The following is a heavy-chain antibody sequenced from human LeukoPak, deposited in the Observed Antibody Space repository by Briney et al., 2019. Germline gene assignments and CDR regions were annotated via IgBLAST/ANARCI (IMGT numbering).Heavy chain of an antibody. D-gene: IGHD1-1*01. Sequence: LGGSLRLSCAVSGFSFSNYAMSWVRQFPGKGLEWVSGISGTGGNTYYADSVKGRFTISRDNSKNTLYLQMNSLRAEDTAVYYCAKDLYNWNDVRGLPFDYWGQGTLVTVSS. CDR3: AKDLYNWNDVRGLPFDY. CDR2: ISGTGGNT. J-gene: IGHJ4*02. CDR1: GFSFSNYA. V-gene: IGHV3-23*01.